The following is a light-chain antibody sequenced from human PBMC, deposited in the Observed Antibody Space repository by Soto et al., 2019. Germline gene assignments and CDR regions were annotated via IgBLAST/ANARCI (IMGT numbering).Light chain of an antibody. CDR1: QSISTY. CDR2: AAS. J-gene: IGKJ2*01. Sequence: DIQMTQSPSSLSASVGDRVTITCRASQSISTYLSWYQQKPGKAPNLLISAASSLQSGVPSTFSGSGSGTDFTLTISNLQPEDFATYYCQQSYSIPRTFGQGPSWRS. V-gene: IGKV1-39*01. CDR3: QQSYSIPRT.